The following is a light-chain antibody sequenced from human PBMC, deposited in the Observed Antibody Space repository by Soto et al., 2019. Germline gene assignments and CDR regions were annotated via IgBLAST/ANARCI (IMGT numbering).Light chain of an antibody. CDR3: GTWDSSLSAGEV. V-gene: IGLV1-51*01. Sequence: QSVLTQPPSVSAAPGQKVTISCSGSSSNIGNNYVSRYQQLPGTAPKLLIYDNNKRPSGIPDRFSGSKSGTSATLGITGLQTGDEADYYCGTWDSSLSAGEVFGGGTKLTVL. CDR1: SSNIGNNY. J-gene: IGLJ2*01. CDR2: DNN.